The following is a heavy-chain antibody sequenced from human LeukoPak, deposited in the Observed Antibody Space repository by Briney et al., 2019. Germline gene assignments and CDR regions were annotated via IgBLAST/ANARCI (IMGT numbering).Heavy chain of an antibody. Sequence: ASVKVSCKASGYTFTSYYMHWVRQAPGQGLEWMGIINPSGGSTSYAQKFQGRVTMTRDTSTSTVYMELSSLRSEDTAVYYCAARHYDILTGYYQLDYWGQGTLVTVSS. V-gene: IGHV1-46*01. J-gene: IGHJ4*02. D-gene: IGHD3-9*01. CDR2: INPSGGST. CDR3: AARHYDILTGYYQLDY. CDR1: GYTFTSYY.